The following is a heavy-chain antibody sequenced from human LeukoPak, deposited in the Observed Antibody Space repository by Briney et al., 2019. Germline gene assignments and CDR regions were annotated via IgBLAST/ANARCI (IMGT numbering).Heavy chain of an antibody. CDR3: AKGIAAAGRDAFDI. Sequence: GGSLRLSCAASGFTFDDYAMHWVRQAPGKGLEWVSGISWNSGSIGYADSVKGRFTISRDNAKNSLHLQMNSLRAEDTALYYCAKGIAAAGRDAFDIWGQGTVVTVSS. J-gene: IGHJ3*02. D-gene: IGHD6-13*01. CDR2: ISWNSGSI. V-gene: IGHV3-9*01. CDR1: GFTFDDYA.